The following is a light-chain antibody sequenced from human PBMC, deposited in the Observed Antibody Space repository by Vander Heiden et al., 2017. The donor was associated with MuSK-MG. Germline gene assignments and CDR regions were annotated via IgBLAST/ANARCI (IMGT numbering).Light chain of an antibody. CDR3: QQRSNWHT. V-gene: IGKV3-11*01. CDR1: QSVSSY. J-gene: IGKJ4*01. CDR2: DAS. Sequence: EIMLTQSPATLSLSPGERATLSCRASQSVSSYLAWYQQKPGQAPRLLIHDASKRATGIPARFSGGGSGADFTLTISSLEPEDFAVYYCQQRSNWHTFGGGTKVEIK.